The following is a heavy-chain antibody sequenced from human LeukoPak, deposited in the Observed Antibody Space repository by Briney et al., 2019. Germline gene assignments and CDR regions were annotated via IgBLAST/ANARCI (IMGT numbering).Heavy chain of an antibody. D-gene: IGHD3-22*01. J-gene: IGHJ3*02. V-gene: IGHV4-30-4*08. CDR2: IYYSGST. CDR3: ARGGTMMYAFDI. Sequence: KASQTLSLTCTVSGGSISSGDYYWSWIRQPRGKGLEWIGYIYYSGSTYYNPSLKSRVTISVDTSKNQFSLKLSSVTAADTAVYYCARGGTMMYAFDIWGQGTMVTVSS. CDR1: GGSISSGDYY.